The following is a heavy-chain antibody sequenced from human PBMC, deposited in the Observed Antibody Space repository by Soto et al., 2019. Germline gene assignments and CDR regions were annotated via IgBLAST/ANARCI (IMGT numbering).Heavy chain of an antibody. V-gene: IGHV3-15*07. CDR1: GFSFSNAW. Sequence: GGSLRLSCAASGFSFSNAWMNWVRQAPGKGLEWVGRIKSKTDGGTTDYAAPVKGRFTISRDDSKNTLYLQMNSLKTEDTAVYYCTTAPVPNYYDSSGSDYWGQGTLVTVSS. CDR2: IKSKTDGGTT. J-gene: IGHJ4*02. D-gene: IGHD3-22*01. CDR3: TTAPVPNYYDSSGSDY.